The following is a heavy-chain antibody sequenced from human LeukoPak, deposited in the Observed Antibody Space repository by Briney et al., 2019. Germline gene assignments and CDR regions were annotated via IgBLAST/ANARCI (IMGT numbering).Heavy chain of an antibody. Sequence: GASVKVSCKASGYTFTGYYMHWVRQAPGQGLEWMGWINPNSGGTNYAQKFQGRVTMTRDTSISTAYMELSRLRSEDTAVYYCATKVLRSGYTYGFGNYWGQGTLVTVSS. CDR2: INPNSGGT. V-gene: IGHV1-2*02. D-gene: IGHD5-18*01. J-gene: IGHJ4*02. CDR1: GYTFTGYY. CDR3: ATKVLRSGYTYGFGNY.